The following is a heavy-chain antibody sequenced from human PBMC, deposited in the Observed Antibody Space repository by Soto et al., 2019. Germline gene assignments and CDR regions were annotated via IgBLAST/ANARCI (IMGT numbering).Heavy chain of an antibody. J-gene: IGHJ4*02. CDR1: GFTFSSYA. D-gene: IGHD1-26*01. Sequence: GGSLRLSCAASGFTFSSYAMSWVRQAPGKGLEWVSAISGSGGSTYYADSVKGRFSISRDNSRNTLYLEMNSLRAEDTAVYYCTRDGVPWDGRLYFDFWGQGTLVTVSS. CDR3: TRDGVPWDGRLYFDF. V-gene: IGHV3-23*01. CDR2: ISGSGGST.